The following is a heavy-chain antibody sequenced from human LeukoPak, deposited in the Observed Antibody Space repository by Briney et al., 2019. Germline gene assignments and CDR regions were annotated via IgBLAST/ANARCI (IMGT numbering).Heavy chain of an antibody. J-gene: IGHJ3*02. CDR2: IYYSGST. CDR3: ARHRVDLNGYYYDSSGHDI. D-gene: IGHD3-22*01. V-gene: IGHV4-59*08. Sequence: SETLSLTCTVSGGSISSYYWSWIRQPPGKGLEWIGYIYYSGSTNYNPSLKSRVTISVDTSKNQFSLKLSSVTAADTAVYYCARHRVDLNGYYYDSSGHDIWGQGTMVTVSS. CDR1: GGSISSYY.